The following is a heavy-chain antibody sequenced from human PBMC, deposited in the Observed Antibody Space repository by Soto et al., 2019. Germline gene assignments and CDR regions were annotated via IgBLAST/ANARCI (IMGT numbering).Heavy chain of an antibody. J-gene: IGHJ4*03. CDR2: ITPNSGDT. CDR1: GYIFTGYF. V-gene: IGHV1-2*06. Sequence: ASVKGSGKTSGYIFTGYFIHWVRQTPGQGLQWLGRITPNSGDTKYGQTFQGRVTLTRDTSASTAYMELSGLRADDTALYYCVRWIYCSNSLEFWGQGTLVTVSS. CDR3: VRWIYCSNSLEF. D-gene: IGHD5-12*01.